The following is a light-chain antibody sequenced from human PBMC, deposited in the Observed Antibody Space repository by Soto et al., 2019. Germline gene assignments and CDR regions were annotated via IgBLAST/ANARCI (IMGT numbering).Light chain of an antibody. V-gene: IGKV2-28*01. J-gene: IGKJ1*01. CDR3: MQTLQSRT. Sequence: DIVMNQSPLSLPVTPGEPASISCRASQSLVRGSGYNYLDWYLQKPGQSPQLLIYLGSNRASGVPDRFSGSGSGTDFTLKISRVEAEDVGVYYCMQTLQSRTFGQGTKVEIK. CDR1: QSLVRGSGYNY. CDR2: LGS.